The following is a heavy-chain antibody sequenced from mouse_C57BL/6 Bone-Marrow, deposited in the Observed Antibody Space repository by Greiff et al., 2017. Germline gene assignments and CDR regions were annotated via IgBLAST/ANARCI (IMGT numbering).Heavy chain of an antibody. D-gene: IGHD1-1*01. J-gene: IGHJ1*03. Sequence: VQLQQSGAELVRPGASVKLSCTASGFNIKDDYMHWVKQRPEQGLEWIGWIDPENGDTEYASKFQGKATITADTSSNTAYLQLSSLTSEDTAVYYGTTGTTVKNWYFDVWGTGTTVTVSS. CDR1: GFNIKDDY. CDR2: IDPENGDT. CDR3: TTGTTVKNWYFDV. V-gene: IGHV14-4*01.